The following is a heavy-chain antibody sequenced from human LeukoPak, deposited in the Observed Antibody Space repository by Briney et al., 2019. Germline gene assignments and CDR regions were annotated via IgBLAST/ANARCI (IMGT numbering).Heavy chain of an antibody. J-gene: IGHJ3*02. V-gene: IGHV3-21*04. CDR1: GFTFSSYS. D-gene: IGHD2-15*01. Sequence: GGSLRLSCAASGFTFSSYSMNWVRQAPGKGLEWVSSISSSSNYIYYADSVKGRFTISRDNAKNSLYLQMNSLRAEDTALYYCAKDPKRDIVVVVAFDIWGQGTMVTVSS. CDR3: AKDPKRDIVVVVAFDI. CDR2: ISSSSNYI.